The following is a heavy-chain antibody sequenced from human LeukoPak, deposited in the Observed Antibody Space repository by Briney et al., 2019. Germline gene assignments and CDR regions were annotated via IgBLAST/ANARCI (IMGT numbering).Heavy chain of an antibody. V-gene: IGHV3-66*01. CDR1: RIIVSSNY. Sequence: PGGSLRLSCVASRIIVSSNYMTWVRQAPGKGLEWVSVIYSGGSTYYADSVKGRFTISRDNSKNTLYLQMNNLRVEDTAVYYCARDHSWFDPWGQGTPVTVSS. J-gene: IGHJ5*02. CDR3: ARDHSWFDP. CDR2: IYSGGST. D-gene: IGHD4-11*01.